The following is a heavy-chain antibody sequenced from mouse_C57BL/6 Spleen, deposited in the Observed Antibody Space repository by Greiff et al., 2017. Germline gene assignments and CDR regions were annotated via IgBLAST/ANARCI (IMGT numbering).Heavy chain of an antibody. CDR1: GYTFTDYE. V-gene: IGHV1-15*01. Sequence: QVQLKQSGAELVRPGASVTLSCKASGYTFTDYEMHWVKQTPVHGLEWIGAIDPETGGTAYNQKFKGKAILTADKSSSTAYMELRSLTSEDSAVYYCTRKGKTFPWFAYWGQGTLVTVSA. J-gene: IGHJ3*01. CDR2: IDPETGGT. CDR3: TRKGKTFPWFAY.